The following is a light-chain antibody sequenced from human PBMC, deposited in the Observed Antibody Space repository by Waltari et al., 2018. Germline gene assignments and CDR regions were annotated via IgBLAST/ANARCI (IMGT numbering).Light chain of an antibody. V-gene: IGLV2-23*02. J-gene: IGLJ2*01. Sequence: QSALTQPASVSGSPGQSITISCTGSSSDVGGYNFVSWYQQHPGKAPKLLIYEVIKRPSGVSICFSGSKSGNTASLTISGLQAEDEADYYCCSYIGRALFGGGTKLTVL. CDR3: CSYIGRAL. CDR1: SSDVGGYNF. CDR2: EVI.